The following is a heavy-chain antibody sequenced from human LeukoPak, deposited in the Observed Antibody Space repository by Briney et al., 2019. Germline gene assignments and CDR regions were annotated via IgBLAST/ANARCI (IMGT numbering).Heavy chain of an antibody. J-gene: IGHJ3*02. CDR2: ISDSGGGSA. CDR1: GGSLSGDY. V-gene: IGHV4-34*01. D-gene: IGHD3-22*01. CDR3: ARAVGYYDSSGYYYGDAFDI. Sequence: PSETLSLTCTVYGGSLSGDYWSWIRQPPGKGLEWIGEISDSGGGSADYTPPPRSRVSIAVDTSKDQFSLKLSSVPAADTAVFYCARAVGYYDSSGYYYGDAFDIWGPGTMVTVSS.